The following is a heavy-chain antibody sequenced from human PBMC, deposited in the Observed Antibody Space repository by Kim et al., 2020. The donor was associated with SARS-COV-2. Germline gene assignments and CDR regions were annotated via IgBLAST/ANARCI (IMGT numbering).Heavy chain of an antibody. CDR2: ISGSGDST. CDR3: AKDPSSFPNWFDP. V-gene: IGHV3-23*01. J-gene: IGHJ5*02. D-gene: IGHD6-13*01. CDR1: RFTFSNYA. Sequence: GGSLRLSCAASRFTFSNYAMSWVRQAPGKGLGWVSSISGSGDSTYYADSVKGRFTISRDNSKNILYLQMNSLRAEDTAVYYCAKDPSSFPNWFDPWGQGTLVTVSS.